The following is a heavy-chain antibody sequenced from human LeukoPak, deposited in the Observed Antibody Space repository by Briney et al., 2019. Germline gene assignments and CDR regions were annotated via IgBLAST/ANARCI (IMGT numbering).Heavy chain of an antibody. J-gene: IGHJ4*02. Sequence: ASVKVSCKASGYTFTSYGISWVRQAPGQGLEWMGWISAYNGNTNYAQKFQGWVTMTRDTSISTAYMELSRLRSDDTAVYYCARATSYSSGWYYNYWGQGILVTVSS. CDR2: ISAYNGNT. D-gene: IGHD6-19*01. CDR1: GYTFTSYG. V-gene: IGHV1-18*01. CDR3: ARATSYSSGWYYNY.